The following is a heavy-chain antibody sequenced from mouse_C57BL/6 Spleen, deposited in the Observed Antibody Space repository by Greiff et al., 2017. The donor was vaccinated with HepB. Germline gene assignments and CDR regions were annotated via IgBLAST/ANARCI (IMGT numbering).Heavy chain of an antibody. CDR3: ARHEDQVYYGYDRAWFAY. D-gene: IGHD2-2*01. J-gene: IGHJ3*01. CDR1: GYTFTEYT. CDR2: FYPGSGSI. Sequence: QVQLQQSGAELVKPGASVKLSCKASGYTFTEYTIHWVKQRPGQGLEWIGWFYPGSGSIKYNEKFKDKATLTADKSSSTVYMELSRLTSEDSAVYFCARHEDQVYYGYDRAWFAYWGQGTLVTVSA. V-gene: IGHV1-62-2*01.